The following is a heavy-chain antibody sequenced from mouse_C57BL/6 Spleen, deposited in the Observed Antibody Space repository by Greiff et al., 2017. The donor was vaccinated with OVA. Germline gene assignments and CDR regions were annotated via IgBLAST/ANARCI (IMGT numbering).Heavy chain of an antibody. D-gene: IGHD2-5*01. V-gene: IGHV1-69*01. J-gene: IGHJ4*01. Sequence: VQLQQPGAELVMPGASVKLSCKASGYTFTSYWMHWVKQRPGQGLEWIGEIDPSDSYTNYNQKFKGKSTLTVDKSSSTAYMQLSSLTSEDSAVYYCARAYYSTYYAMDYWGQGTSVTVSS. CDR1: GYTFTSYW. CDR3: ARAYYSTYYAMDY. CDR2: IDPSDSYT.